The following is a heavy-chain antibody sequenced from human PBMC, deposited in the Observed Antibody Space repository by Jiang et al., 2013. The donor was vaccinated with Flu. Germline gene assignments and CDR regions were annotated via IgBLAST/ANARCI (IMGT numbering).Heavy chain of an antibody. CDR3: ARISPSGDADYYMDV. V-gene: IGHV4-30-2*01. Sequence: VKPSQTLSLTCAVSGGSISNGVYSWSWIRQPPGKGLEWIGYIYHSGSTYYKSSLKSRVTISVDRSKNQFSLKLSSVTAADTAVYYCARISPSGDADYYMDVWGKGTTVTVSS. J-gene: IGHJ6*03. CDR1: GGSISNGVYS. D-gene: IGHD3-10*01. CDR2: IYHSGST.